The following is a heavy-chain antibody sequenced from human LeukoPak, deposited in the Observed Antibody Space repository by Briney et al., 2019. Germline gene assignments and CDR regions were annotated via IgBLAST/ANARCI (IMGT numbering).Heavy chain of an antibody. J-gene: IGHJ4*02. Sequence: SETLSLTCTVSGGSISSYYWSWIRQPAGKGLEWIGRIYTSGSTNYNPSLKSRVTISVDTSKNQFSLKLSSVTAADTAVYYCASRAGYCSGGSCPGAFDYWGQGTLVTVSS. V-gene: IGHV4-4*07. D-gene: IGHD2-15*01. CDR2: IYTSGST. CDR1: GGSISSYY. CDR3: ASRAGYCSGGSCPGAFDY.